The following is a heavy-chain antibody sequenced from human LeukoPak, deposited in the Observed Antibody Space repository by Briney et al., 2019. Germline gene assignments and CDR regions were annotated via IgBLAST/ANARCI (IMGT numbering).Heavy chain of an antibody. J-gene: IGHJ4*02. CDR2: IYPGDSDT. CDR1: GYSFTNYW. D-gene: IGHD6-19*01. V-gene: IGHV5-51*01. CDR3: ARREGGWYLDY. Sequence: GESLKISFTGSGYSFTNYWIGWVRPMPGKGLEWMGIIYPGDSDTRYSPSFQGQVTISADKSISTAYLQWSSLKASDTAMYYCARREGGWYLDYWGQGTLVTVSS.